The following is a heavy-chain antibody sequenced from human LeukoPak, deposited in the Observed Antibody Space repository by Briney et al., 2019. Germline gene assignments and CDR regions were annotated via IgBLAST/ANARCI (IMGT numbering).Heavy chain of an antibody. CDR2: INPNSGGT. J-gene: IGHJ4*02. D-gene: IGHD3-22*01. Sequence: ASVKVSCKASGYTFTGYYMHWVRQAPGQGLEWMGWINPNSGGTNYAQKFQGRVTMTRDTSISTAYMELSRLRSDDTAVYYCARFDTYYYDSSGYSDWGQGTLVTVSS. CDR3: ARFDTYYYDSSGYSD. V-gene: IGHV1-2*02. CDR1: GYTFTGYY.